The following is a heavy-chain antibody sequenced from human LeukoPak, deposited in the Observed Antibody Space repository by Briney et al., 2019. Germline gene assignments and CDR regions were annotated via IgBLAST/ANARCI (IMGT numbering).Heavy chain of an antibody. Sequence: GGSLILSCEASGFTFSSYGMHWVRQAPGKGLEWVANIKQDGSAKPYEDSVKGRFTISRDNAKNSLFLQMNSLSAEDTAVYFCVRDTGWSPDFWGQGTLVTASS. CDR1: GFTFSSYG. V-gene: IGHV3-7*03. D-gene: IGHD2-15*01. CDR2: IKQDGSAK. J-gene: IGHJ4*02. CDR3: VRDTGWSPDF.